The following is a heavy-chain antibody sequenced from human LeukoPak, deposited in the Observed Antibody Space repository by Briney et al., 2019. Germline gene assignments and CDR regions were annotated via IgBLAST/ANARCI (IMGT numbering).Heavy chain of an antibody. CDR2: IYYSGST. Sequence: NASETLLLTCTIYGGSISSYYRSWMRQHQGKGLEWIGYIYYSGSTNYNPSLKSRVTISVDTSKNQFSLKLSSVAAADTAVYYCARRGHIAVAGTSPGTNWFDPWGQGTLVTVSS. J-gene: IGHJ5*02. CDR1: GGSISSYY. CDR3: ARRGHIAVAGTSPGTNWFDP. D-gene: IGHD6-19*01. V-gene: IGHV4-59*01.